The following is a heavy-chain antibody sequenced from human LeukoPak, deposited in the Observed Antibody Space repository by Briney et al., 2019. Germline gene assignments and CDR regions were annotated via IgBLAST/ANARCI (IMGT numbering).Heavy chain of an antibody. CDR1: GGSFSGYY. CDR3: ARETRRCLEWFPYSKLGWFDP. Sequence: SETLSLTCAVYGGSFSGYYWSWIRQPPGKGLEWIGEINHSGSTNYNPSLKSRVTISVDTSKNQFSLKLSSVTAADTAVYYCARETRRCLEWFPYSKLGWFDPWGQGTLVTVSS. CDR2: INHSGST. D-gene: IGHD3-3*01. V-gene: IGHV4-34*01. J-gene: IGHJ5*02.